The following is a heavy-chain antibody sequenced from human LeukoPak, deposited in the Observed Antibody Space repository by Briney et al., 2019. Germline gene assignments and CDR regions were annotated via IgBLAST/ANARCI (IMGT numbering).Heavy chain of an antibody. D-gene: IGHD2-15*01. CDR3: VRYCNGGSCYRAAFDV. CDR2: INHNGNVN. CDR1: GFTFTSYS. Sequence: GGSLRLSCATSGFTFTSYSMNWARQAPGEGLEWVASINHNGNVNYYVDSVKGRFTISRDNAKNSLYLQMSNLRAEDTAVYYCVRYCNGGSCYRAAFDVWGPGTMVTVSS. V-gene: IGHV3-7*03. J-gene: IGHJ3*01.